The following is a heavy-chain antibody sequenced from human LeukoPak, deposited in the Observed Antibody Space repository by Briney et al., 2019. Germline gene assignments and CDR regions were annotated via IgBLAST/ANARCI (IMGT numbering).Heavy chain of an antibody. Sequence: SETLSLTCTVSGGSIRSTSYYWGWIRQPPGKELEWIGSIYYSGSTYNNPSLKSRVTISVDTSKNQFSLKLRSVTAADTAVYHCARHGPYYYSMDVWGKGTTVTISS. CDR3: ARHGPYYYSMDV. J-gene: IGHJ6*03. CDR2: IYYSGST. CDR1: GGSIRSTSYY. V-gene: IGHV4-39*01.